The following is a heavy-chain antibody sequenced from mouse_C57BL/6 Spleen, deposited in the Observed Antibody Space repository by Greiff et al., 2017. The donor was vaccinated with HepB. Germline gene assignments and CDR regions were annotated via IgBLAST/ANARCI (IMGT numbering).Heavy chain of an antibody. J-gene: IGHJ4*01. CDR3: ARFSYGNYLYYAMDY. Sequence: EVKVVESEGGLVQPGSSMKLSCTASGFTFSDYYMAWVRQVPEKGLEWVANINYDGSSTYYLDSLKSRFIISRDNAKNILYLQMSSLKSEDTATYYCARFSYGNYLYYAMDYWGQGTSVTVSS. D-gene: IGHD2-1*01. CDR1: GFTFSDYY. V-gene: IGHV5-16*01. CDR2: INYDGSST.